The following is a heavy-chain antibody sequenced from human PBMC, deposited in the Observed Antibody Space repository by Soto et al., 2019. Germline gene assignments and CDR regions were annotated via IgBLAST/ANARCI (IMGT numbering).Heavy chain of an antibody. V-gene: IGHV3-66*01. Sequence: PGGSLRLSCAASGFTVSSNYMSWVRQAPGKGLEWVSVIYSGGSTYYADSVKGRFTISRDNSKNTLYLQMNSLRAEDTAVYYCAREGTIFGVVYRYFDYWGQGTLVTVSS. D-gene: IGHD3-3*01. CDR3: AREGTIFGVVYRYFDY. CDR2: IYSGGST. CDR1: GFTVSSNY. J-gene: IGHJ4*02.